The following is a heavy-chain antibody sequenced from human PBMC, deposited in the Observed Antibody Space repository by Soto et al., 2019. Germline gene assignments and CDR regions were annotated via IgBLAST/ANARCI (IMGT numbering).Heavy chain of an antibody. CDR2: ISYEGSHT. CDR3: AKEVHCGGGSCSWSEGFDY. CDR1: GFIFSSYG. J-gene: IGHJ4*02. Sequence: ESGGGVVQPGRSLRLSCAASGFIFSSYGMHWVRQAPGKGLEWVAVISYEGSHTYYADSVKGLFTITRDNSKNTLYLQMNSLRPEDTAVYYCAKEVHCGGGSCSWSEGFDYWGQGTLLTVSS. D-gene: IGHD2-15*01. V-gene: IGHV3-30*18.